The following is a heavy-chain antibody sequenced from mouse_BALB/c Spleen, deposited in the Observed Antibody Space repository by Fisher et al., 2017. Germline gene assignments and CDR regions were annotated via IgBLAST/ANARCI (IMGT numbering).Heavy chain of an antibody. J-gene: IGHJ4*01. V-gene: IGHV1-9*01. CDR3: ARAPAMDY. Sequence: KFKGKATFTADTSSNTAYMQLSSLTSEDSAVYYCARAPAMDYWGQGTSVTVSS.